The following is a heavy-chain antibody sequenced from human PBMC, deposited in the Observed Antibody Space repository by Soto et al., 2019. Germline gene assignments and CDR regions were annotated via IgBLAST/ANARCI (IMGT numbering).Heavy chain of an antibody. CDR1: GASVSRGSFY. J-gene: IGHJ4*02. Sequence: QVQLQESGPRLVKPSETLSLTCTVSGASVSRGSFYWSWIRQPPGKGLEWVGYIYYTGSTSYSPSLKNRVSISVDTSKNQFSLKLSSVTAADTAVYYCARDGDGYNYWGQGTLVTVSS. D-gene: IGHD5-12*01. CDR2: IYYTGST. CDR3: ARDGDGYNY. V-gene: IGHV4-61*01.